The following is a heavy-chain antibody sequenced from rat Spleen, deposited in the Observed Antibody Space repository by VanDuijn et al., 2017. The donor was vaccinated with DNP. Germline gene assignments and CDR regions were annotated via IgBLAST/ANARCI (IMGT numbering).Heavy chain of an antibody. V-gene: IGHV5-27*01. J-gene: IGHJ3*01. D-gene: IGHD1-4*01. Sequence: EVQLVESGGGLVQPGRSLKLSCAASGFTFSNYGMAWVRQAPTKGLEWVASITNSGGSIYYRDSVKGRFTISRDNAKSTLYLQMDSRRSEDTATYYCTTSVITKGWFAYWGQGTLVTVSA. CDR3: TTSVITKGWFAY. CDR1: GFTFSNYG. CDR2: ITNSGGSI.